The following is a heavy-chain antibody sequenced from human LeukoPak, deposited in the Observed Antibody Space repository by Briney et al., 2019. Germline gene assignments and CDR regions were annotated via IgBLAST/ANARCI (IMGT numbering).Heavy chain of an antibody. J-gene: IGHJ3*02. D-gene: IGHD3-22*01. V-gene: IGHV4-59*01. CDR3: ARERTPYYYDSSGSNPDQGDAFDI. CDR2: IYYSGST. CDR1: GGSISSYY. Sequence: SSETLSLTCTVSGGSISSYYWSWIRQPPGKGLEWIGYIYYSGSTNYNPSLKSRVTISVDTSKNQFSLKLSSVTAADTAVYYCARERTPYYYDSSGSNPDQGDAFDIWGQGTMVTVSS.